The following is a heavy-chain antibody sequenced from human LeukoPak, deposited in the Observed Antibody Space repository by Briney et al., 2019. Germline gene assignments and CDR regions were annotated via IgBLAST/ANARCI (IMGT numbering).Heavy chain of an antibody. V-gene: IGHV3-7*01. CDR1: GFTFSNYW. CDR2: IKQDGSQK. Sequence: GGCLRLSCAASGFTFSNYWMSWVRQAPGKGLEWVANIKQDGSQKYYVDSVKGRFTISRDDAKNSLYLQMNSLRAEDTAVYYCARDQGSARYSLLDYWGQGTLVTVSS. CDR3: ARDQGSARYSLLDY. J-gene: IGHJ4*02. D-gene: IGHD3-9*01.